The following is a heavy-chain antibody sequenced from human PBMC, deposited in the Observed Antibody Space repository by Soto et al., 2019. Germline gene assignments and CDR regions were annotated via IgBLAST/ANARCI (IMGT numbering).Heavy chain of an antibody. J-gene: IGHJ4*02. CDR3: PRVPDF. V-gene: IGHV4-30-2*01. Sequence: PSETLSLTCAVSGGSISRGGDSWIWIRQPPGKGQEWIGYMYHSGSTYYNPSLKSRVTRSIDRSKNQFSLKLSSVTAAALVVYYCPRVPDFWGQGILLSVSS. CDR1: GGSISRGGDS. CDR2: MYHSGST.